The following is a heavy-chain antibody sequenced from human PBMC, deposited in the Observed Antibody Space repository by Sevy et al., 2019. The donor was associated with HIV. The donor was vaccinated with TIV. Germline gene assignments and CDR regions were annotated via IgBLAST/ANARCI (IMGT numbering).Heavy chain of an antibody. CDR2: INHSGST. D-gene: IGHD3-10*01. CDR3: ASCPGSGGGAFDI. V-gene: IGHV4-34*01. Sequence: SETLSLTCAVYGGSFSGYYWSWIRQPPGKGLEWIGEINHSGSTNYNPSLKSRVTISVDTSKNQFSLKLSSVTAADTAVYYRASCPGSGGGAFDIWGQGTMVTVSS. J-gene: IGHJ3*02. CDR1: GGSFSGYY.